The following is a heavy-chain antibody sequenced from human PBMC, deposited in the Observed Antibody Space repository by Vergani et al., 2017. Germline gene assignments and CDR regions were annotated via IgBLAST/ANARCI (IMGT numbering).Heavy chain of an antibody. J-gene: IGHJ4*02. CDR3: AREVTGYEFWSPVDY. Sequence: QVQLVQSGAEVKKPASSLTVSSTSSLRTFSPSPISSVRQAPGQELVCMGRIIPILGIANYAQKFQGRVTITADKSTSTAYMELSSLRSDDTAVYYCAREVTGYEFWSPVDYWGQGTLVTVSS. V-gene: IGHV1-69*04. D-gene: IGHD3-3*01. CDR1: LRTFSPSP. CDR2: IIPILGIA.